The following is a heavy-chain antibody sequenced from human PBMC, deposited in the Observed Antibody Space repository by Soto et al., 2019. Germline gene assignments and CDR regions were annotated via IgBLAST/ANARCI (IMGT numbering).Heavy chain of an antibody. CDR2: ITSSSTTM. V-gene: IGHV3-48*01. CDR3: ARDLLWAFDI. J-gene: IGHJ3*02. CDR1: GFSFSSYS. Sequence: GGSLRLSCAASGFSFSSYSMNWVRQAPGKGLEWLSYITSSSTTMSYADSVKGRFTISRDNAKDSLYLQMNSLRAEDTAVYYCARDLLWAFDIWGQGTMVTVSS.